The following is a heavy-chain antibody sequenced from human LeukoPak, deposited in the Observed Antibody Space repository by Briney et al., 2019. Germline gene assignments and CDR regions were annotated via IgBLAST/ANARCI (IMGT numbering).Heavy chain of an antibody. V-gene: IGHV3-43*02. Sequence: PGGSLRLSCAASGFTFDDYAMHWVRQAPGKGLEWVSLISGDGGSTYYADSVKGRFTISRDNSKNSLYLQMNSLRTEDTALYYCAKDQPWELGHYGMDVWGQGTTVTVSS. CDR3: AKDQPWELGHYGMDV. D-gene: IGHD1-26*01. J-gene: IGHJ6*02. CDR1: GFTFDDYA. CDR2: ISGDGGST.